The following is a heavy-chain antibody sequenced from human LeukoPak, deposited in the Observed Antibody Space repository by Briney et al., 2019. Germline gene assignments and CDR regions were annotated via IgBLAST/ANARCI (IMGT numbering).Heavy chain of an antibody. CDR2: ISNSGNTI. J-gene: IGHJ6*04. CDR1: GFTFSSYE. CDR3: AELGITMIGGV. Sequence: PGGSLRLSCAASGFTFSSYEMNWVRQAPGKGLEWVSFISNSGNTIYYEDSVKGRFTISRDNAKNSLYLQMNSLRAEDTAVYYCAELGITMIGGVWGKGTTVTISS. D-gene: IGHD3-10*02. V-gene: IGHV3-48*03.